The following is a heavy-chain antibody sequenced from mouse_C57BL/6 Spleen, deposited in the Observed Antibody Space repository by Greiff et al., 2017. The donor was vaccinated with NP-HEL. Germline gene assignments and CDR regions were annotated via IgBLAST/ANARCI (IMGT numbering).Heavy chain of an antibody. D-gene: IGHD1-1*01. CDR1: GFTFSDYG. CDR3: ARGAYYYGSTDYYAMDY. V-gene: IGHV5-17*01. CDR2: ISSGSSTI. J-gene: IGHJ4*01. Sequence: EVKLQESGGGLVKPGGSLKLSCAASGFTFSDYGMHWVRQAPEKGLEWVAYISSGSSTIYYADTVKGRFTISRDNAKNTLFLQMTSLRSEDTAMYYCARGAYYYGSTDYYAMDYWGQGTSVTVSS.